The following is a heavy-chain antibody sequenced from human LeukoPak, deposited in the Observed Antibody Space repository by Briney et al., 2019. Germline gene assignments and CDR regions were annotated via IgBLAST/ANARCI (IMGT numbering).Heavy chain of an antibody. CDR2: ISGSGGST. CDR3: AKQGHYDFWSGSYLDY. J-gene: IGHJ4*02. D-gene: IGHD3-3*01. CDR1: GFIFSNAW. Sequence: GGSLRLSCAASGFIFSNAWMSWARQAPGKGLEWVSAISGSGGSTYYADSVKGRFTISRDNSKNTLYLQMNSLRAEDTAVYYCAKQGHYDFWSGSYLDYWGQGTLVTVSS. V-gene: IGHV3-23*01.